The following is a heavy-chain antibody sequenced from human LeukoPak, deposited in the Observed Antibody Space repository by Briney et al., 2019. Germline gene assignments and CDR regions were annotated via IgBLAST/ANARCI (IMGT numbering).Heavy chain of an antibody. V-gene: IGHV1-69*06. D-gene: IGHD1-7*01. Sequence: SVKVSCKASGGTFSSYAISWVRQAPGQGLEWMGRIIPIFGTANYAQKFQGRVTITADKSTSTAYMELGSLRSEDTAVYYCARADNWNYGGDWFDPWGQGTLVTVSS. CDR2: IIPIFGTA. J-gene: IGHJ5*02. CDR1: GGTFSSYA. CDR3: ARADNWNYGGDWFDP.